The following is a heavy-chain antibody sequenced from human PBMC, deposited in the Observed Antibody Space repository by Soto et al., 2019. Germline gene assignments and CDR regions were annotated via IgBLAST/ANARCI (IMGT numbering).Heavy chain of an antibody. V-gene: IGHV1-18*01. J-gene: IGHJ5*02. D-gene: IGHD5-12*01. CDR2: ISAYNGNT. CDR1: GYTFTIYG. Sequence: GASVEVSCKASGYTFTIYGISWVRQAPGQGLEWMGWISAYNGNTNYAQKLQGRVTMTTDTSTSTAYMELRSLRSDDTAVYYRAIYGGYDTSCFDPWGQGTLVTVSS. CDR3: AIYGGYDTSCFDP.